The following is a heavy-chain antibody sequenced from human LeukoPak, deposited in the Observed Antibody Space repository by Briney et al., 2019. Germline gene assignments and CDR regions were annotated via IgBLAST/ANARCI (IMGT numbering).Heavy chain of an antibody. CDR2: ISGGGGST. Sequence: GGSLRLSCAASGFTLSNYAMSWVRQAPGKGLEWVSSISGGGGSTYEAENVKGRFTISRDNSKNTLYLQMNSLRDEDTATYHCAAGYSSGWYVRYFDYWGQGTLVTVSS. J-gene: IGHJ4*02. D-gene: IGHD6-19*01. V-gene: IGHV3-23*01. CDR1: GFTLSNYA. CDR3: AAGYSSGWYVRYFDY.